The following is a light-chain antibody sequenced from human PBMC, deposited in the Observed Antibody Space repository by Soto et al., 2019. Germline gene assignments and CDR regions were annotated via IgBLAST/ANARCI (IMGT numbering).Light chain of an antibody. V-gene: IGKV3-20*01. J-gene: IGKJ4*01. CDR2: GAS. Sequence: EIVLTQSPATLSLSPGERATLSCRASQSVNNNYLAWYQQKPGQSPRLLIYGASIRATAIPDRFSGSGSGTDFTLTISRLEPEDSAVYYCQQHSRSITFGGGTKVEIK. CDR1: QSVNNNY. CDR3: QQHSRSIT.